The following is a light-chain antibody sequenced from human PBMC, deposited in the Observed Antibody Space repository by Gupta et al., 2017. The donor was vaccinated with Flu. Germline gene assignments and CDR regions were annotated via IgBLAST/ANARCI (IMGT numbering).Light chain of an antibody. CDR3: QQYDTYSGT. Sequence: PSTLSASVGDRVTITCRASQSIRNWLAWYQQKPGKAPNLLIYKASSVESGVPSRFSGSGSGTEFTLTISSLQADDFATYYCQQYDTYSGTFGQGTKLEIK. V-gene: IGKV1-5*03. CDR1: QSIRNW. J-gene: IGKJ2*01. CDR2: KAS.